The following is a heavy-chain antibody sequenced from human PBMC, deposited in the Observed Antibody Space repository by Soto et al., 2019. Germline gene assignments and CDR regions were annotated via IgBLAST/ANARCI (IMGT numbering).Heavy chain of an antibody. Sequence: SETLSLTCTVSGGSISSYYWSWIRQPPGKGLEWIGYIYYSGSTNYNPSLKSRVTISVDTSKNQFSLKLSSVTAADTAVYYRARVGPYDSSGYYDAHLDYWGQGTLVTVS. J-gene: IGHJ4*02. CDR3: ARVGPYDSSGYYDAHLDY. V-gene: IGHV4-59*01. CDR2: IYYSGST. D-gene: IGHD3-22*01. CDR1: GGSISSYY.